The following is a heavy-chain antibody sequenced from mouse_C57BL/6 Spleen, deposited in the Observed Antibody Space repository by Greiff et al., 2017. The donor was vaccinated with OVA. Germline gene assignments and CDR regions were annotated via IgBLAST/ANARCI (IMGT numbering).Heavy chain of an antibody. Sequence: VHVKQSVAELVRPGASVKLSCTASGFNIKNTYMHWVKQRPEQGLEWIGRIDPANGNTKYAPKFQGKATITADTSSNTAYLQLSSLTSEDTAIYYCARGLGYSDYFDYWGQGTTLTVSS. CDR2: IDPANGNT. V-gene: IGHV14-3*01. D-gene: IGHD2-14*01. CDR3: ARGLGYSDYFDY. J-gene: IGHJ2*01. CDR1: GFNIKNTY.